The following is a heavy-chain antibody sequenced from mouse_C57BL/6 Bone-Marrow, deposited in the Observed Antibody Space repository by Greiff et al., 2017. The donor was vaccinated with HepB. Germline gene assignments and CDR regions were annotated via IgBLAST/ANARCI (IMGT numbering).Heavy chain of an antibody. CDR3: ARKGPRGFAY. Sequence: QVQLQQPGAELVRPGSSVKLSFKASGYTFTSYWMDWVKQRPGQGLEWIGNIYPSDSETHYNQKFKDKATLTVDKSSSTAYMQLSSLTSEDSAVYYCARKGPRGFAYWGQGTLVTVSA. J-gene: IGHJ3*01. V-gene: IGHV1-61*01. CDR2: IYPSDSET. CDR1: GYTFTSYW.